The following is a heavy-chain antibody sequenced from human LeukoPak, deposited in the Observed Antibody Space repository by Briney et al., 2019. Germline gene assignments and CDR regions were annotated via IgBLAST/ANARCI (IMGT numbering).Heavy chain of an antibody. CDR1: GFTFSSYW. D-gene: IGHD2-21*02. CDR2: INSDGSST. CDR3: ARDPSTAIYYYYYMDV. V-gene: IGHV3-74*01. Sequence: GGSLRLSRAASGFTFSSYWMHWVRQAPGEGLVWVSRINSDGSSTSYADSVKGRFTISRDNAKNTLYLQMNSLRAEDTAVYYCARDPSTAIYYYYYMDVWGKGTTVTISS. J-gene: IGHJ6*03.